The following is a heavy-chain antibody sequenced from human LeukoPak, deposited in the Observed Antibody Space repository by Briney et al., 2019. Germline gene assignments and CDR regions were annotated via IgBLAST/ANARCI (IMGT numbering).Heavy chain of an antibody. CDR2: INHSGST. CDR1: GGSFSGYY. CDR3: ARDPHDGSYGMDV. D-gene: IGHD5-24*01. V-gene: IGHV4-34*01. Sequence: SETLSLTCAVYGGSFSGYYWSWIRQPPGKGLEWIGEINHSGSTYYNPSLKSRVTISVDRSKNQFSLKLSSVTAADTAVYYCARDPHDGSYGMDVWGQGTTVTVSS. J-gene: IGHJ6*02.